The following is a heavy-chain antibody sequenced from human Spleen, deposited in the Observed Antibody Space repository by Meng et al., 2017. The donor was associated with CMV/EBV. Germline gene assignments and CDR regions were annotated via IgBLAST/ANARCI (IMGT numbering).Heavy chain of an antibody. V-gene: IGHV1-2*02. D-gene: IGHD1-26*01. CDR3: ARGFGIVGATEEDFDY. CDR1: GYTFAGYY. Sequence: GQLGQAGAEVKKPGASVKVSCKASGYTFAGYYMHWVRQAPGQGLEWMGWINPNSGGTNYAQKFQGRVTMTRDTSISTAYMELSRLRSDDTAVYYCARGFGIVGATEEDFDYWGQGTLVTVSS. CDR2: INPNSGGT. J-gene: IGHJ4*02.